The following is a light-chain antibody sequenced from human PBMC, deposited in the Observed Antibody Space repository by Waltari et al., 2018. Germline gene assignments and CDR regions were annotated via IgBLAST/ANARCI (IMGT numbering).Light chain of an antibody. V-gene: IGKV3-20*01. Sequence: EIELTQSPGTLSLSPGDTATLSCRATQYIDFLAWYQQKPGQPPRLLIFSASTRATGIPDRFSGRGCGTDFTLTISRLEPEDFAVYYCQYYGDSPNTFGQGTKL. CDR2: SAS. J-gene: IGKJ2*01. CDR3: QYYGDSPNT. CDR1: QYIDF.